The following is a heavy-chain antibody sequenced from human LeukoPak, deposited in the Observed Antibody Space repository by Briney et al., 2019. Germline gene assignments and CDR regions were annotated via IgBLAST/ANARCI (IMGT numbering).Heavy chain of an antibody. Sequence: SETLSLTCTVSGDSIRRQYWSWIRQPPGKGLEWIGYIDQNGNTDYNSSLQSRVSISADTYKSQFSLKLTSVTAEDTAVYYCATHQLLQFDVFNVWGQGTMVTVSS. D-gene: IGHD5-24*01. CDR3: ATHQLLQFDVFNV. V-gene: IGHV4-59*08. CDR1: GDSIRRQY. CDR2: IDQNGNT. J-gene: IGHJ3*01.